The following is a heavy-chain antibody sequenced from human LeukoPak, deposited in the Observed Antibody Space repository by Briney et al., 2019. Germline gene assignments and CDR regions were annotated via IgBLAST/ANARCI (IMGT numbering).Heavy chain of an antibody. Sequence: PGGSLRLSCAASGFTFSSYSMNWVRQAPGKGLEWVSSISSSSSYIYYADSVKGRFTISRDNAKNSLYLQMNSLRAEDTAVYYCAKDPGSYLNYYFDYWGQGTLVTVSS. D-gene: IGHD1-26*01. CDR2: ISSSSSYI. CDR1: GFTFSSYS. CDR3: AKDPGSYLNYYFDY. J-gene: IGHJ4*02. V-gene: IGHV3-21*01.